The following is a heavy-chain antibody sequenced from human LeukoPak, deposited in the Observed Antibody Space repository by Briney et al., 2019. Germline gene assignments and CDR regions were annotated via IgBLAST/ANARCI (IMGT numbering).Heavy chain of an antibody. CDR2: IYYSGST. J-gene: IGHJ5*02. CDR3: ARRLRYYDYVWGSYRYHWFDP. CDR1: GGSISSSSYY. D-gene: IGHD3-16*02. Sequence: PSETLSLTCTVSGGSISSSSYYWGWIRQPPGKGLEWIGSIYYSGSTYYNPSLKSRVTISVDTSKNQFSLKLSSVTAADTAVYYCARRLRYYDYVWGSYRYHWFDPWGQGTLVTVSS. V-gene: IGHV4-39*01.